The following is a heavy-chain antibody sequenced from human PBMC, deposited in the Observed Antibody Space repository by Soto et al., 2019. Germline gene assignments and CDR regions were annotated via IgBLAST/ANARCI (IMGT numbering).Heavy chain of an antibody. CDR3: ARPLWRDDYNWGYFDL. CDR2: ISYDGSNK. D-gene: IGHD4-4*01. V-gene: IGHV3-30-3*01. CDR1: GFTFSSYA. Sequence: QVQLVESGGGVVQPGRSLRLSCAASGFTFSSYAMHWVRQAPGKGLEWVAVISYDGSNKYYADSVKGRFTISRDNSKSTLYLQMNSLRLEDTAGYYCARPLWRDDYNWGYFDLWGRGTLVTVSS. J-gene: IGHJ2*01.